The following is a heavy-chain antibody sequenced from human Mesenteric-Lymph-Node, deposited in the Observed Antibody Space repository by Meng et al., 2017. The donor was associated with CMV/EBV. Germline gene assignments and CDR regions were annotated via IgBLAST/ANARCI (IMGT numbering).Heavy chain of an antibody. Sequence: ETLSLTCAVSGFTVSSNYMSWVRQAPGKGLEWASGINWNGGSTGYADSVKGRFTISRDNAKNSLYLQMNSLRAEDTALYYCARGGARGLGYWGQGTLVTVSS. CDR1: GFTVSSNY. V-gene: IGHV3-20*04. J-gene: IGHJ4*02. CDR3: ARGGARGLGY. D-gene: IGHD3-10*01. CDR2: INWNGGST.